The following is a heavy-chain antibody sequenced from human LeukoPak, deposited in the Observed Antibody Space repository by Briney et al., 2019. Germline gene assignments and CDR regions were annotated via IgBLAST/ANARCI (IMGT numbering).Heavy chain of an antibody. V-gene: IGHV1-69*01. CDR2: IIPIFGTA. Sequence: GASVKVSCKASGGTFSSYAISWVRQAPGQGLEWMGGIIPIFGTANYAQKFQGRVTITADESTSTAYMELSSLRSEDTAVYYCARGPRAMVRGVIDYYFDYWGQGTLVTVSS. J-gene: IGHJ4*02. D-gene: IGHD3-10*01. CDR1: GGTFSSYA. CDR3: ARGPRAMVRGVIDYYFDY.